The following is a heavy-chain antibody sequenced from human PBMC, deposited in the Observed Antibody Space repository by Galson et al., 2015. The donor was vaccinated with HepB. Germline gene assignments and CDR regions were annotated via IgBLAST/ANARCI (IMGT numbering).Heavy chain of an antibody. V-gene: IGHV3-33*01. CDR3: ARERDDAFDI. CDR1: GFIFSSYG. J-gene: IGHJ3*02. CDR2: IWYDGSDK. Sequence: SLRLSCAASGFIFSSYGMHWVRQAPGKGLEWVAVIWYDGSDKYYADSVKGRFTISRDNSKNTLYLQMNSLRAEDTAVYCCARERDDAFDIWGQGTMVTVSS.